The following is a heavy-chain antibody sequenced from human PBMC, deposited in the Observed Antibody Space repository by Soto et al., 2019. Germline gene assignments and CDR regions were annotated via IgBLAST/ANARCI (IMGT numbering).Heavy chain of an antibody. V-gene: IGHV1-3*01. D-gene: IGHD1-20*01. J-gene: IGHJ4*02. CDR2: INAANGDT. Sequence: ASVKVSCKASGYTFTSYGIHWVRQAPGQRLEWMGWINAANGDTKYSPKFQGRVTITRDTSASTAYMELSSLRTEDTALYLCAKVSTQHSWNDGLDSWGKGTLVTVSS. CDR1: GYTFTSYG. CDR3: AKVSTQHSWNDGLDS.